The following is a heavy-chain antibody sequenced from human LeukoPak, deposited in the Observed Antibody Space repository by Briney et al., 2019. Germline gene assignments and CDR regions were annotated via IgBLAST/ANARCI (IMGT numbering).Heavy chain of an antibody. CDR1: GYTFTSYY. Sequence: ASVKVSCKASGYTFTSYYMHWVRQAPGQGLEWMGWINPNSGGTNYAQKFQGRVTMTRDTSISTAYMELSRLRSDDTAVYYCAREDGGAAAGRYYYYYYYMDVWGKGTTVTISS. J-gene: IGHJ6*03. CDR2: INPNSGGT. CDR3: AREDGGAAAGRYYYYYYYMDV. V-gene: IGHV1-2*02. D-gene: IGHD6-13*01.